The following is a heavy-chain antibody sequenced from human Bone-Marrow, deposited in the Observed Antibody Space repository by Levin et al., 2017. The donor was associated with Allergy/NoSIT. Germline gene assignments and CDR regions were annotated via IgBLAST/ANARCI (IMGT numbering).Heavy chain of an antibody. J-gene: IGHJ4*02. Sequence: GESLKISCAASGFTFSSYAMTWVRQAPGKGLEWVAVISSSGGSIYSADSVKGRFSVSSDNSKNTLSLQMNSLTAEDTAVYYCAKDFAAYGSGWWSFDCWGQGTLVTVSS. CDR2: ISSSGGSI. CDR3: AKDFAAYGSGWWSFDC. D-gene: IGHD6-19*01. CDR1: GFTFSSYA. V-gene: IGHV3-23*01.